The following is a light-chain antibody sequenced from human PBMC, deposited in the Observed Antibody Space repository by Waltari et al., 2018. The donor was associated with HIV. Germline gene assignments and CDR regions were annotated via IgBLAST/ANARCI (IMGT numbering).Light chain of an antibody. CDR3: CSYAGSRV. Sequence: QSALTQPRSVSGSPGQSVTISCTGTSSDVGGSNYVSWYQQHPGKAPKLMIYDVSKRPSGVPDRFSGSKSGNTASLTISGLQAEDEADYYCCSYAGSRVFGGGTKLTVL. CDR2: DVS. J-gene: IGLJ3*02. V-gene: IGLV2-11*01. CDR1: SSDVGGSNY.